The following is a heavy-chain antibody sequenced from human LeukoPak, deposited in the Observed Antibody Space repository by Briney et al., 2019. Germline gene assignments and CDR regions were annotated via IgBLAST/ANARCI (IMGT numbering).Heavy chain of an antibody. CDR2: IYSGGST. J-gene: IGHJ4*02. Sequence: SGGSLRLSCAASGFTVSTNYMSRVRQAPGKGLEWVSVIYSGGSTYYADSVKGRFTISRDNSKNTLYLQMNSLRAEDTAVYYCARDGARIAAAGSYFPYWGQGTLVTVSS. CDR1: GFTVSTNY. V-gene: IGHV3-66*01. CDR3: ARDGARIAAAGSYFPY. D-gene: IGHD6-13*01.